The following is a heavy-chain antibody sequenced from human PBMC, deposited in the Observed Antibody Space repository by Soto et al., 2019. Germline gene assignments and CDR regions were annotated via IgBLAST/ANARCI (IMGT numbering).Heavy chain of an antibody. J-gene: IGHJ4*02. V-gene: IGHV4-59*08. CDR2: IYYSGST. Sequence: SETLSLTCTVSGGSISSYYWSWIRQPPGKGLEWIGYIYYSGSTNYNPSLKSRLTISVDTSKNQFSLKLSSVTAADTAVYFCARQGQYSRGPFDFWGLGTLVTVSS. CDR1: GGSISSYY. D-gene: IGHD6-19*01. CDR3: ARQGQYSRGPFDF.